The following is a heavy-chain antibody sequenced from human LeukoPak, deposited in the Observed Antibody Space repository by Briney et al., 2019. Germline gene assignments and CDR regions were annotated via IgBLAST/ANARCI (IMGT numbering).Heavy chain of an antibody. J-gene: IGHJ4*02. CDR2: ISAYNGNT. D-gene: IGHD3-9*01. CDR3: ARVFLYYDILTGYYGSWYFDY. Sequence: ASVKVSCKASGYTFTSYGISWVRQAPGQGLEWMGWISAYNGNTSYAQKLQGRVTMTTDTSTSTAYMELRSLRSDDTAVYYCARVFLYYDILTGYYGSWYFDYWGQGTLVTVSS. V-gene: IGHV1-18*01. CDR1: GYTFTSYG.